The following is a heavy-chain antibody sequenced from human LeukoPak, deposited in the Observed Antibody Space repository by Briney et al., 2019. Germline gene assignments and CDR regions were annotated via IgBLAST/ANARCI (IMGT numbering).Heavy chain of an antibody. J-gene: IGHJ4*02. Sequence: SVKVSCKASGGTFSSYTISWVRQAPGQGLEWMGRIIPILGIANYAQKFQGRVTMTTDTSTSTAYMELRSLRSDDTAVYYCARVIQLWSLADYWGQGTLVTVSS. D-gene: IGHD5-18*01. CDR3: ARVIQLWSLADY. V-gene: IGHV1-69*02. CDR2: IIPILGIA. CDR1: GGTFSSYT.